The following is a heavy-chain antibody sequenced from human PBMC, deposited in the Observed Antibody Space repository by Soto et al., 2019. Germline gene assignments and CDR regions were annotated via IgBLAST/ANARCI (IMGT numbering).Heavy chain of an antibody. CDR3: ASDFWSGYYYGMDV. Sequence: SETLSLTCTVSGGSISSSSYYWGWIRQPPGKGLEWIGSIYYSGSTYYNPSPKSRVTISVDTSKNQFSLKLSSVTAADTAVYYCASDFWSGYYYGMDVWGQGTTVTVSS. CDR2: IYYSGST. J-gene: IGHJ6*02. D-gene: IGHD3-3*01. CDR1: GGSISSSSYY. V-gene: IGHV4-39*01.